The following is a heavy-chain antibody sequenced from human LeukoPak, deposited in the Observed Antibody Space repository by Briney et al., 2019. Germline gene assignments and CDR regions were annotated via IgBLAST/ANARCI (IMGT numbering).Heavy chain of an antibody. D-gene: IGHD5-12*01. J-gene: IGHJ4*02. Sequence: PGGSLRLSCAASGFTFSSYAMTWVRQAPGRGLEWVSLISGGGFSTYFADSVKGRFTISRDNSKNTLYLQMNSLRAEDTAIYYCAKYFYSGYIYPHYFDYWGQGTLVTVSS. CDR2: ISGGGFST. CDR3: AKYFYSGYIYPHYFDY. CDR1: GFTFSSYA. V-gene: IGHV3-23*01.